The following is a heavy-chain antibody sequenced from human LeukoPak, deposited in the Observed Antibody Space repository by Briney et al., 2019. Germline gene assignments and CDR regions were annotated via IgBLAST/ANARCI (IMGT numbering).Heavy chain of an antibody. CDR3: ARGGLWFGELHYFDY. CDR1: GFTFSSYG. J-gene: IGHJ4*02. D-gene: IGHD3-10*01. CDR2: IRYDGSNK. Sequence: GGSLRLSCAASGFTFSSYGMHWVRQAPGKGLEWVAFIRYDGSNKYYADSVKGRFTISRDNAKNSLYLQMNSLRAEDTAVYYCARGGLWFGELHYFDYWGQGTLVTVSS. V-gene: IGHV3-30*02.